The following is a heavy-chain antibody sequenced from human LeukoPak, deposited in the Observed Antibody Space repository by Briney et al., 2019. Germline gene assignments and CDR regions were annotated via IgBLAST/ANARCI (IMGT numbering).Heavy chain of an antibody. D-gene: IGHD3-9*01. CDR3: ARVAHNYDLLTGYYPYLDYFDF. J-gene: IGHJ4*02. CDR2: INPNSGGT. Sequence: ASVKVSCKASGYTFSGYYMHWVRQAPGQGLEWMGWINPNSGGTYYAQKFQGRVTMTRDTSISTAYMELSRLRSDDTAVFYCARVAHNYDLLTGYYPYLDYFDFWGQGTLVTVSS. CDR1: GYTFSGYY. V-gene: IGHV1-2*02.